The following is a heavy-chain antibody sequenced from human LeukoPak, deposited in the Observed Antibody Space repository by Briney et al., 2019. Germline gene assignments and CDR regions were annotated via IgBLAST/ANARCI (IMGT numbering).Heavy chain of an antibody. CDR3: AKGSIADYDFWSGYYTHYFDY. Sequence: GGSLRLSCAASGFTFSSYAMSWVRQAPGKGLEWVSAISGSGDSTYYADSVKGRFTISRDNSKNTLYLQMNSLRAEDTAVYYCAKGSIADYDFWSGYYTHYFDYWGQGTLVTVSS. V-gene: IGHV3-23*01. J-gene: IGHJ4*02. CDR2: ISGSGDST. CDR1: GFTFSSYA. D-gene: IGHD3-3*01.